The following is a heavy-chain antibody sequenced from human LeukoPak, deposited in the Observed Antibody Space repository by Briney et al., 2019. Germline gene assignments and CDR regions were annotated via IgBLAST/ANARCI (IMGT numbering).Heavy chain of an antibody. CDR1: GYTFTSYA. CDR2: INTNTGNP. CDR3: ARALAARPLGLGYYYGMDV. V-gene: IGHV7-4-1*02. D-gene: IGHD6-6*01. J-gene: IGHJ6*02. Sequence: ASVKVSCKASGYTFTSYAMNWVRQAPGQGLEWMGWINTNTGNPTYAQGFTGRFVFSLDTSVSTAYLQISSLKAEDTAVYYCARALAARPLGLGYYYGMDVWGQGTTVTVSS.